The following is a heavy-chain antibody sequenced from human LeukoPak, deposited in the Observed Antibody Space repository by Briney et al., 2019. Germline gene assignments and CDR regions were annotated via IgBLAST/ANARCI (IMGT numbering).Heavy chain of an antibody. V-gene: IGHV3-23*01. Sequence: GGSLRLSCAASGFTFSSYAMSWVRQAPGKGLEWVSAISGSGGSTYYADSVKGRFTISRDDPKNTLYLQMNSLRAEDTAVYYCAKEESGSYYAPFDYWGQGTLVTVSS. CDR1: GFTFSSYA. D-gene: IGHD1-26*01. J-gene: IGHJ4*02. CDR2: ISGSGGST. CDR3: AKEESGSYYAPFDY.